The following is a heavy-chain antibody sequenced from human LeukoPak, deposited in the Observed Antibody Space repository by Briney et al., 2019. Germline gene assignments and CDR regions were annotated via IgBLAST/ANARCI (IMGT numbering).Heavy chain of an antibody. Sequence: PGGSLRLSCAASGFTFSSYVMHWVRQAPGKGLEWVAVISYDGSNKYYADSVKGRFTISRDNSKNTLYLQMNSLRAEDTAVYYCAKDSTQQWLVLSYFDYWGQGTLVTVCS. J-gene: IGHJ4*02. CDR2: ISYDGSNK. D-gene: IGHD6-19*01. CDR3: AKDSTQQWLVLSYFDY. CDR1: GFTFSSYV. V-gene: IGHV3-30*18.